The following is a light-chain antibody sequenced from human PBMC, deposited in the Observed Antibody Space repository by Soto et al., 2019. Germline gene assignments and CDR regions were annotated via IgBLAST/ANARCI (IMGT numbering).Light chain of an antibody. CDR3: KSYAVGSTYV. J-gene: IGLJ1*01. V-gene: IGLV2-14*01. CDR1: GSDIGYFNY. CDR2: EVD. Sequence: QSVLTQPPSASGSPGQSITISCTGTGSDIGYFNYVSWYQQQPGKAPKLMIYEVDDRPSGVSIRFSGSKSGSTASLTISGLQAEDEADYYCKSYAVGSTYVFGTGTKVTVL.